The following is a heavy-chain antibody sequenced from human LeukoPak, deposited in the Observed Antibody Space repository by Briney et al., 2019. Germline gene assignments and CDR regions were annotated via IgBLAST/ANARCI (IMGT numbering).Heavy chain of an antibody. CDR1: GFTFSSYW. J-gene: IGHJ4*02. CDR2: INSDGSST. Sequence: GGSLRLSCAASGFTFSSYWMHWVRQAPGKGLVWVSRINSDGSSTIYADSVKGRFTISRDNAKNTLYLQMNSLRAEDTAVYYCARGGGYCSSTSCYPRYYFDYWGQGTLVTVSS. D-gene: IGHD2-2*01. V-gene: IGHV3-74*01. CDR3: ARGGGYCSSTSCYPRYYFDY.